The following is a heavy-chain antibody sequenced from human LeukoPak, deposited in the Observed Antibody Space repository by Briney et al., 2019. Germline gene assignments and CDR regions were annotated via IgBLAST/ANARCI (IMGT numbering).Heavy chain of an antibody. D-gene: IGHD1-26*01. J-gene: IGHJ3*02. Sequence: ASVKVSCKASGYTFTAYYMHWVRQAPGQRLEWMGWVNPNSGGTNYAQKFQDRVTMTRDTSISTAYMELHRLRSDDTAVYYCARGWERGAFDIWGQGTMVTVSS. V-gene: IGHV1-2*02. CDR3: ARGWERGAFDI. CDR1: GYTFTAYY. CDR2: VNPNSGGT.